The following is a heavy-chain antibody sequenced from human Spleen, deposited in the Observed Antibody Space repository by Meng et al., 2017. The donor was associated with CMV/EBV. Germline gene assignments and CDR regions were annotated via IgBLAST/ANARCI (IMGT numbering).Heavy chain of an antibody. CDR1: VFT. Sequence: QVHLVQSGAEMKKPGASVKVSSKASVFTDWVRQAPGQGLEWMGWMNPNSGNTGYAQKFQGRVTMTRNTFISTAYMELSSLRSEDTAVYYCARGLQYSSGLTDYWGQGTLVTVSS. CDR2: MNPNSGNT. J-gene: IGHJ4*02. CDR3: ARGLQYSSGLTDY. V-gene: IGHV1-8*01. D-gene: IGHD6-19*01.